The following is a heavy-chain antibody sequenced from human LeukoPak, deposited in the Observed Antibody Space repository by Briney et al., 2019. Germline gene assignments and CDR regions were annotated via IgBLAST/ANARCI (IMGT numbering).Heavy chain of an antibody. CDR1: GGTFSSYA. J-gene: IGHJ5*02. D-gene: IGHD4-17*01. CDR2: IIPIFGTA. CDR3: GSAVTTRGDP. Sequence: GSSVKVSCKASGGTFSSYATSWVRQAPGQGLEWMGGIIPIFGTANYAQKFQGRVTITADKSTSTAYMELSSLTAEDTGVYYCGSAVTTRGDPWGQGTLVTVSS. V-gene: IGHV1-69*06.